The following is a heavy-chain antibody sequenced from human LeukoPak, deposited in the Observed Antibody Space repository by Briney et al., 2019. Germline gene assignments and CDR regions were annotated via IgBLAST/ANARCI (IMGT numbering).Heavy chain of an antibody. D-gene: IGHD6-19*01. Sequence: QPGGSLRLSCVGSGFTFSNYWMSWVRQAPGKGLEWVANIEQDGSDKYHVDSVKGRFTISRDNAKNSLYLQMNSLRAEDTAVYFCARRMAVAGTWDYWGQGTLVTVSS. V-gene: IGHV3-7*01. CDR1: GFTFSNYW. CDR2: IEQDGSDK. J-gene: IGHJ4*02. CDR3: ARRMAVAGTWDY.